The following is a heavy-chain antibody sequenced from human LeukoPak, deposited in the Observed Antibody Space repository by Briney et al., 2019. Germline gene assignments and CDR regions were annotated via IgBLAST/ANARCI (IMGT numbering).Heavy chain of an antibody. CDR3: ARGITFGGVLPLDV. CDR1: GFTFSSYE. J-gene: IGHJ6*04. Sequence: SGGSLRLSCAASGFTFSSYEMNWVRQAPGKGLEWVSYISSSGSTIYYADSVKGRFTISRDNAKNSLYLQMNSLRAEDTAVYYCARGITFGGVLPLDVWGKGTTVTISS. V-gene: IGHV3-48*03. D-gene: IGHD3-16*01. CDR2: ISSSGSTI.